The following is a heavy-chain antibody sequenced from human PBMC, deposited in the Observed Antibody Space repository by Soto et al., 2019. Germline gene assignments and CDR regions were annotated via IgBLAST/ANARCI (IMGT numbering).Heavy chain of an antibody. CDR3: AHRRRGISWYGAYNWFDP. CDR1: GFSLSTSGVG. Sequence: GPTLVTPTQTLTLPCTFSGFSLSTSGVGVGWIRQPPAKALEWLALIYWDDDKRYSPSLKSRLTITKDTSKNQVVLTMTNMDAVDTDTYYCAHRRRGISWYGAYNWFDPWGQGTLVTVSS. CDR2: IYWDDDK. V-gene: IGHV2-5*02. D-gene: IGHD6-13*01. J-gene: IGHJ5*02.